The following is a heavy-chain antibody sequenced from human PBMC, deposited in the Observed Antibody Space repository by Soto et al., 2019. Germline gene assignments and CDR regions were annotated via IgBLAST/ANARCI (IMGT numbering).Heavy chain of an antibody. V-gene: IGHV3-11*01. Sequence: QVQLVESGGGLVKPGGSLRLSCAASGFTFSDYYMSWIRQAPGKGLEWVSYISSSGSTIYYADYVKGRFTISRDNAKNTLSLQMNSLRAEDTDVYYWAREPITGTTYYYYYGMDVWGQGTTVTVSS. CDR1: GFTFSDYY. CDR2: ISSSGSTI. J-gene: IGHJ6*02. CDR3: AREPITGTTYYYYYGMDV. D-gene: IGHD1-20*01.